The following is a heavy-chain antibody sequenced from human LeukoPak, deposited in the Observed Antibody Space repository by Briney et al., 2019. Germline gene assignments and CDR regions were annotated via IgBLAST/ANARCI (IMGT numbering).Heavy chain of an antibody. D-gene: IGHD2-15*01. CDR3: AKALSYCSGGSRYSGFDY. Sequence: PGRSRRLSCATSTFSFTDYPMNWVRQAPRKGLDWISNIRTTAEGATYAYYAGSVKGRVTISRDNSKNTLYVQMNSLTAEDTAVYYCAKALSYCSGGSRYSGFDYWGQGTLVTVSS. CDR1: TFSFTDYP. CDR2: IRTTAEGA. J-gene: IGHJ4*02. V-gene: IGHV3-23*01.